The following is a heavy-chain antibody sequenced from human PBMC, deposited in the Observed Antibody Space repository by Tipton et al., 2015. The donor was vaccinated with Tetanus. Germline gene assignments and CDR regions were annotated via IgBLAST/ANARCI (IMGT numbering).Heavy chain of an antibody. Sequence: QVQLVQSGAEVKKPGASVKVSCKASGNTFSSSTLSWVRQAPGHGLEWMGMIVPLFGSAYYAQKFQDRVTITADKSASTAYLDLRSLKSDDTAVYYCATVGAGLRRREGPLDSWGQGTMVTVSS. CDR2: IVPLFGSA. CDR1: GNTFSSST. D-gene: IGHD1-1*01. CDR3: ATVGAGLRRREGPLDS. J-gene: IGHJ3*02. V-gene: IGHV1-69*06.